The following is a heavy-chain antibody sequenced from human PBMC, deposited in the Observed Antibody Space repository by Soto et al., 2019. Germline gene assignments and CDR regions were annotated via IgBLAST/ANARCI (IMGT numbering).Heavy chain of an antibody. CDR3: TSDPDGARVFDY. CDR2: ISVYNGAT. V-gene: IGHV1-18*01. J-gene: IGHJ4*01. D-gene: IGHD3-10*01. Sequence: ASVKVSCKASGYTFISHGISWVRQAPGQGLEWVGWISVYNGATNYARKFQGRVTMTTETSTSTAYMELRGLRSDDTAVYYCTSDPDGARVFDYWG. CDR1: GYTFISHG.